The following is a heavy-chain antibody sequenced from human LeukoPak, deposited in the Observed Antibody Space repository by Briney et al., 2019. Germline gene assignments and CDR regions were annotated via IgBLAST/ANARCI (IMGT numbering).Heavy chain of an antibody. V-gene: IGHV3-21*01. CDR1: GFTFSNYN. D-gene: IGHD2-2*01. J-gene: IGHJ3*02. CDR3: ARVGVVPAAIPDGFDI. CDR2: VSSSSSYI. Sequence: PGGSLRLSCAASGFTFSNYNMNWVRQAPGRGLEWVSSVSSSSSYIYYADSVKGRFTISRDNAKNSLYLQMNSLRPEDTAVYYCARVGVVPAAIPDGFDIWGQGTMVTVSS.